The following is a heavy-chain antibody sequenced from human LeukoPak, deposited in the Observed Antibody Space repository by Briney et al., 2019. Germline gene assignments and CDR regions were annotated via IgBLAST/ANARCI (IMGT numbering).Heavy chain of an antibody. J-gene: IGHJ4*02. D-gene: IGHD4-17*01. CDR2: IYYSGST. CDR1: GGSISSYY. Sequence: SETLSLTCTVSGGSISSYYWSWIRQPPGKGLEWIGYIYYSGSTNYNPSLKSRVTISVDTSKNQFSLKLSSVTAADTAVYYCARDSGNGDYVNFDYWGQGTLVTVSS. CDR3: ARDSGNGDYVNFDY. V-gene: IGHV4-59*01.